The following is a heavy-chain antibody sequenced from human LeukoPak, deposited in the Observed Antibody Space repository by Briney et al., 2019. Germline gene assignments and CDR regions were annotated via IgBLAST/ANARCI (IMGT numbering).Heavy chain of an antibody. D-gene: IGHD3-22*01. J-gene: IGHJ3*02. V-gene: IGHV5-51*01. CDR1: GYSFTSYW. CDR3: ARGADYYDTRGPFDI. Sequence: GESLKISCKGSGYSFTSYWIGWVRQMPGKGLEWMGIIYPGDSDTRYSPSFQGQGTISADKSISTAYLQWSSLKASDTAMYYCARGADYYDTRGPFDIWGQGTMVTVSS. CDR2: IYPGDSDT.